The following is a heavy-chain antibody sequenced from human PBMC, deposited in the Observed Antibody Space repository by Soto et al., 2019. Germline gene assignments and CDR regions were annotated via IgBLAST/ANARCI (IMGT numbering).Heavy chain of an antibody. CDR2: IIPILGIA. CDR3: ARDLLGLDSSPDAFDI. D-gene: IGHD3-22*01. V-gene: IGHV1-69*08. CDR1: GGTFSSYT. Sequence: QVQLVQSGAEVKKPGSSVKVSCNASGGTFSSYTISWVRQAPGQGLEWMGRIIPILGIANYAQKFQGRVTITADKSTSTAYMELSSLRSEDTAVYYCARDLLGLDSSPDAFDIWRQGTMVTVSS. J-gene: IGHJ3*02.